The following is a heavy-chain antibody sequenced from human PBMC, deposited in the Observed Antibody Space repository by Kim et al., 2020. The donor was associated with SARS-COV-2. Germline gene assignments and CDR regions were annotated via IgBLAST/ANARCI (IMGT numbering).Heavy chain of an antibody. CDR1: GGTFSSYA. D-gene: IGHD6-13*01. CDR3: ASGIAAAGDAFDI. Sequence: SVKVSCKASGGTFSSYAISWVRQAPGQGLEWMGGIIPIFGTANYAQKFQGRVTITADESTSTAYMELSSLRSEDTAVYYCASGIAAAGDAFDIWGQGTMVTVSS. J-gene: IGHJ3*02. CDR2: IIPIFGTA. V-gene: IGHV1-69*13.